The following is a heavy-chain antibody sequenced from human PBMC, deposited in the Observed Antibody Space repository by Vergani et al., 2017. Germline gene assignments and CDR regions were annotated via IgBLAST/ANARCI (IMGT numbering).Heavy chain of an antibody. D-gene: IGHD3-10*01. CDR1: GGSISSYY. J-gene: IGHJ4*02. CDR2: IYYSGST. CDR3: GLWFGDGWVRG. V-gene: IGHV4-59*01. Sequence: QVQLQESGPGLVKPSETLSFTCTVSGGSISSYYWSWIRQPPGKGLEWIGYIYYSGSTNYNPSLKGRVTISVDTSKNQFSLKLSSVTAADTAVDYCGLWFGDGWVRGWGQGTLVTVSS.